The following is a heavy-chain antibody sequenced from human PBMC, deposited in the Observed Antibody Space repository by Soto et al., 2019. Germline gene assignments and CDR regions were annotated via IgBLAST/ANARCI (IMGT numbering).Heavy chain of an antibody. CDR1: GYPLARHG. Sequence: QVQLVQSGAEVKKPGASVKVSCKASGYPLARHGISWVRQAPGQGLEWLGWVSLDNGNTNYARKVQGRVAMTTDTSTSTAYMEMRSLRSDDTAIYYCVRDRGYTYGELSDYWGQGTLVTVSS. J-gene: IGHJ4*02. D-gene: IGHD5-18*01. CDR2: VSLDNGNT. V-gene: IGHV1-18*04. CDR3: VRDRGYTYGELSDY.